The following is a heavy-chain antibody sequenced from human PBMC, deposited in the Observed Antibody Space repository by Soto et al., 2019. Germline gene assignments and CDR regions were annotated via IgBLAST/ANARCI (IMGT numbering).Heavy chain of an antibody. CDR2: ISSSASII. J-gene: IGHJ3*02. D-gene: IGHD2-15*01. CDR1: GFTFSDYY. Sequence: QVQLLESGGGLVKPGESLRLSCEASGFTFSDYYMSWIRQAPGKGLEWVSYISSSASIIYHADSMRGRFTISRDNAKNSLFLQMNSLRADDTAVYYCAREGPLGALDIWGQGTMVTVSS. V-gene: IGHV3-11*01. CDR3: AREGPLGALDI.